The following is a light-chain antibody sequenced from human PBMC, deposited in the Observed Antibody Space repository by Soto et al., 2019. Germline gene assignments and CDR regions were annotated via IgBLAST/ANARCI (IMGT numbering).Light chain of an antibody. Sequence: DFQMTQSPPSLSSSVGDRVTITCQASHDIKKYLNWYQQKAHKVPKLLIHDASTLASGVPSRFTGGGSGTDFTLTINNLQPEDVATYYCQQFDDLPLTFGGGTKVDIK. CDR1: HDIKKY. CDR3: QQFDDLPLT. J-gene: IGKJ4*01. CDR2: DAS. V-gene: IGKV1-33*01.